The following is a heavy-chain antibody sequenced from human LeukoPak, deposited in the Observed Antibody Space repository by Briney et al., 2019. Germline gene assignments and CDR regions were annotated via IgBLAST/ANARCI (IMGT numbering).Heavy chain of an antibody. CDR3: ARDRVAAAGRGWFDP. D-gene: IGHD6-13*01. Sequence: SETLSLTCAVSGGSISSSNWWSWVRQPPGKGLEWIGEIYHSGSTNYNPSLKSRVTISVDKSKNQFSLKLSSVTAADTAVYYCARDRVAAAGRGWFDPWGQGTLVTVSS. J-gene: IGHJ5*02. CDR1: GGSISSSNW. V-gene: IGHV4-4*02. CDR2: IYHSGST.